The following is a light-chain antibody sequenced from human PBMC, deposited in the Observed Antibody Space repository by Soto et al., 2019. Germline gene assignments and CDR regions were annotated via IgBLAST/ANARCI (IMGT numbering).Light chain of an antibody. Sequence: DIQMTQSPSSLSASVGDRVTITCRASQSITTYLNWYQQKPEKAPELLIYGASSLQSGVPSRFSGNGSGADFTLTISSLQPEDFAIYYCQHSYSNPYTFGQGTKLEIK. V-gene: IGKV1-39*01. CDR1: QSITTY. CDR2: GAS. CDR3: QHSYSNPYT. J-gene: IGKJ2*01.